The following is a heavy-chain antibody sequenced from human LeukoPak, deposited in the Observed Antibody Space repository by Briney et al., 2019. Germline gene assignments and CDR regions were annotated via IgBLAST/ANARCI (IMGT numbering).Heavy chain of an antibody. V-gene: IGHV3-30*03. CDR2: ISFDGVNT. CDR1: GFTFTNYG. Sequence: GGSLRLSCAASGFTFTNYGMIWVRQAPGKGLEWVAVISFDGVNTFYADSVKGRFTISRDNAKNSLYLQMNGLRAEDTAVYYCARGATDVTRWFDPWGQGTRVTVSS. D-gene: IGHD1-1*01. CDR3: ARGATDVTRWFDP. J-gene: IGHJ5*02.